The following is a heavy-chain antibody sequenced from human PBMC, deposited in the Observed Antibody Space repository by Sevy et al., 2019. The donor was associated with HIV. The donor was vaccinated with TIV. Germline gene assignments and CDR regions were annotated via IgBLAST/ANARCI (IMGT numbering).Heavy chain of an antibody. Sequence: GGFLRLSCAASGFNLTDYYINWIRQAPGKGLEWISYISGGDTTTYYSDSVKGRFTVSMDNAENSVFLQMISLRAGDTAVYSCAAISGYCRDGTCYAGTSIDQWGEGSLVTVSS. D-gene: IGHD2-15*01. J-gene: IGHJ4*02. CDR2: ISGGDTTT. V-gene: IGHV3-11*01. CDR3: AAISGYCRDGTCYAGTSIDQ. CDR1: GFNLTDYY.